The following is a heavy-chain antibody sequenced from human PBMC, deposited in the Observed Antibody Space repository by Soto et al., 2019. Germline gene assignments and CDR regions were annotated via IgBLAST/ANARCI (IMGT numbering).Heavy chain of an antibody. Sequence: SETLSLTCTVSGGSISGGGYYWSWIRQHPGKGLEWIGYIYYSGSTYYNPSTKGGVTISVDTSKNQFSLKLSSVPAVDTAVYYFASGISSSSEFYFDYRGQGTLVTVSS. J-gene: IGHJ4*02. D-gene: IGHD6-6*01. CDR1: GGSISGGGYY. V-gene: IGHV4-31*03. CDR2: IYYSGST. CDR3: ASGISSSSEFYFDY.